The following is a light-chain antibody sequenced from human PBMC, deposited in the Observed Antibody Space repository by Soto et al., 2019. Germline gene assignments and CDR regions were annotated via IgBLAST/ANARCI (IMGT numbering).Light chain of an antibody. J-gene: IGKJ2*01. CDR3: QQYYNTPYT. V-gene: IGKV4-1*01. CDR2: WAS. Sequence: DIVMTQSPDSLAVSLGERATINCKSSQSVLYSSNNKNYLAWYQQKPGQPPKLLIYWASTRESGVPDRFSGGGSGTDFTLPISSLQAEDVAVYFCQQYYNTPYTFGQGTQLEIK. CDR1: QSVLYSSNNKNY.